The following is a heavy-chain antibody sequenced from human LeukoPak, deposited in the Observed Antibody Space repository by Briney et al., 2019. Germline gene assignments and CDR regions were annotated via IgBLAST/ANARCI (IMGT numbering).Heavy chain of an antibody. CDR2: YYYSGST. V-gene: IGHV4-39*01. J-gene: IGHJ5*02. Sequence: SETLSLTCTVSGGSISSSSYYWGWIRQPPGKGREGIGCYYYSGSTYYNPSLKSRVTISVDTSKNQCSLKLSSVTAADTAVYYCARQAPALNWFDPWGQGTLVTVSS. CDR1: GGSISSSSYY. CDR3: ARQAPALNWFDP.